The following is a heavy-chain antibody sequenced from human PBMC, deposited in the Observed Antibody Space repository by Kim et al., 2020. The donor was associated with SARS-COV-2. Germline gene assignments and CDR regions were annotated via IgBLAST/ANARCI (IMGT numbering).Heavy chain of an antibody. D-gene: IGHD1-26*01. CDR2: IYYSGST. Sequence: SETLSLTCTVSGGSISSYYWSWIRQPPGKGLEWIGYIYYSGSTNYNPSLKSRVTISVDTSKNQFSLKRSSVTAADTAVYYCARDLRLYSGGMDVWGQGTT. J-gene: IGHJ6*02. CDR1: GGSISSYY. V-gene: IGHV4-59*01. CDR3: ARDLRLYSGGMDV.